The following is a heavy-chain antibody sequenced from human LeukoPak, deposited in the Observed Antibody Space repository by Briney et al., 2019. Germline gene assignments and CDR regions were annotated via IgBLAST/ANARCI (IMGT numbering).Heavy chain of an antibody. Sequence: SETLSLTCTVSGGSISSSSYYWGWIRQPPGKGLEWIGSIYYSGSTYYNPSLKSRVTISVDTSKNQFSLKLSSVTAADTAVYYCARIIGLVNSLDYWGQGTLVTVSS. CDR2: IYYSGST. CDR1: GGSISSSSYY. V-gene: IGHV4-39*01. CDR3: ARIIGLVNSLDY. J-gene: IGHJ4*02. D-gene: IGHD2/OR15-2a*01.